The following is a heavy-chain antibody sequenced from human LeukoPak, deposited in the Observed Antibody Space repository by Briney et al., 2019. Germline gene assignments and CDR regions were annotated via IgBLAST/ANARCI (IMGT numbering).Heavy chain of an antibody. CDR1: GGSNSSYY. V-gene: IGHV4-59*01. D-gene: IGHD3-22*01. Sequence: SETLSLTCTVSGGSNSSYYWSWIRQPPAKGLEWIGNIYDSGSTNYNPSLKSRVTISVDTSKNQCSLKLSSVTAADTAVYYCARQSISGSSLSYFDYWGQGTLVNVSS. CDR3: ARQSISGSSLSYFDY. CDR2: IYDSGST. J-gene: IGHJ4*02.